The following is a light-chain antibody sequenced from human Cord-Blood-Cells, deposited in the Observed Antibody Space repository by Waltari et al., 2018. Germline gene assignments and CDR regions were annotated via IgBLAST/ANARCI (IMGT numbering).Light chain of an antibody. CDR3: QQGYSTPPWT. Sequence: DIQLTQSPSSLSASVGDRVTIPCRASQSIPSSLNWYQQQPGTAPKLLIYATASLQRGVPSRFSGTGSGTDITLTISSLQPEDFATYYCQQGYSTPPWTFGQGTKVEIK. CDR1: QSIPSS. V-gene: IGKV1-39*01. CDR2: ATA. J-gene: IGKJ1*01.